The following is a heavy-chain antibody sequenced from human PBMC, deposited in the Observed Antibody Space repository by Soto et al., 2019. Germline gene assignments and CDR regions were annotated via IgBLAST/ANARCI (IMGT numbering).Heavy chain of an antibody. V-gene: IGHV4-39*01. D-gene: IGHD3-16*02. Sequence: SETLSLTCTVSGGSISSSSYYWGWIRQPPGKGLEWIGSIYYSGSTYYNPSLKSRVTISVDTSKNQFSLKLSSVTAADTAVYYCARNKPYDYIWGSYRPYFDYWGQGTLVTVSS. CDR2: IYYSGST. CDR1: GGSISSSSYY. CDR3: ARNKPYDYIWGSYRPYFDY. J-gene: IGHJ4*02.